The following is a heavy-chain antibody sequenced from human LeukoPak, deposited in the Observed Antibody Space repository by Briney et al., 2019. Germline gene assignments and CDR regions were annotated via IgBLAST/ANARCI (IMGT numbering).Heavy chain of an antibody. CDR3: ARDILTGYYPNYYYYSMDV. D-gene: IGHD3-9*01. CDR2: ISAYNGNT. Sequence: ASVKVSCKASGYTFTSYGISWVRQAPGQGLEWMGWISAYNGNTNYAQKLQGRVTMTTDTSTSTAYMELRSLRSDDTAVYYCARDILTGYYPNYYYYSMDVWGQGTTVTVS. V-gene: IGHV1-18*01. CDR1: GYTFTSYG. J-gene: IGHJ6*02.